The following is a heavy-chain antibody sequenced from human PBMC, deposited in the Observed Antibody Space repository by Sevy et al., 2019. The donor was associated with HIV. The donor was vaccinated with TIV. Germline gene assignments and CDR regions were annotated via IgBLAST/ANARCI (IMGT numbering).Heavy chain of an antibody. J-gene: IGHJ4*02. Sequence: SETLSLTCAVSGYSISSGYYWGWIRQPPGKGLEWIGSIYHSGSTYYNPSLKSRVTISVDTSNNQFSLKLSSVTAADTAVYYCARVFGSSNYFDYCRQGTLVTVSS. V-gene: IGHV4-38-2*01. D-gene: IGHD6-6*01. CDR3: ARVFGSSNYFDY. CDR2: IYHSGST. CDR1: GYSISSGYY.